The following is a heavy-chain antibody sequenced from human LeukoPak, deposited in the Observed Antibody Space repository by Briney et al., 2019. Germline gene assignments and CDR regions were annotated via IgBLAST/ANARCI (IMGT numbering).Heavy chain of an antibody. J-gene: IGHJ1*01. D-gene: IGHD1-7*01. Sequence: PGGSLRLSCSASGFTFSSSAMHWVRQAPGKGLEYVSAVNSFGDNRFYADSVKGRCTISRDNSKNTLYLQMSSLRPEDTAVYYCVKAENQRRGELYLHYWGQGTLVTVSS. V-gene: IGHV3-64D*09. CDR3: VKAENQRRGELYLHY. CDR1: GFTFSSSA. CDR2: VNSFGDNR.